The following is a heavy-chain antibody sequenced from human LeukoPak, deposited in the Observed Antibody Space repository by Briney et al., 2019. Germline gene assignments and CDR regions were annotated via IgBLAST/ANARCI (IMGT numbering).Heavy chain of an antibody. Sequence: GGSLRLSCAASGFTFSSSWMSWVRQAPGKGLAWVANIKQDGSEKYFVDSVKGRFTISRDNSKNTMYLQMNSLRAEDTAVYYCAKSGPTNMVQGANYFSYWGQGTLVTVSS. D-gene: IGHD3-10*01. CDR2: IKQDGSEK. CDR1: GFTFSSSW. J-gene: IGHJ4*02. V-gene: IGHV3-7*03. CDR3: AKSGPTNMVQGANYFSY.